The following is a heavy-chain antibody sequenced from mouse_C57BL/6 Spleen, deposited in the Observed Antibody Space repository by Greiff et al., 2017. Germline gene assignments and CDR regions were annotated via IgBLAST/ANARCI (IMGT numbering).Heavy chain of an antibody. J-gene: IGHJ3*01. V-gene: IGHV5-9-1*02. CDR3: TREGYGSSYGWFAY. D-gene: IGHD1-1*01. CDR2: ISSGGDYI. CDR1: GFTFSSYA. Sequence: EVKLMESGEGLVKPGGSLKLSCAASGFTFSSYAMSWVRQTPEKRLEWVAYISSGGDYIYYADTVKGRFTISRDNARNTLYLQMSSLKSEDTAMYYCTREGYGSSYGWFAYWGQGTLVTVSA.